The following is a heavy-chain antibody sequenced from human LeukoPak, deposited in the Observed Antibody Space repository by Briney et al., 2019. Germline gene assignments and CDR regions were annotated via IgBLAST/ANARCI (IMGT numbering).Heavy chain of an antibody. CDR3: AREATAGYSSSWYSYYYYYMDV. D-gene: IGHD6-13*01. V-gene: IGHV3-30*04. CDR2: ISYDGSNK. Sequence: GGSLRLSCAASGFTFSGSAIHWVRQAPGKGLEWVAVISYDGSNKYYADSVKGRFTISRDNSKNTLYLQMNSLRAEDTAVYYCAREATAGYSSSWYSYYYYYMDVWGKGTTVTVSS. CDR1: GFTFSGSA. J-gene: IGHJ6*03.